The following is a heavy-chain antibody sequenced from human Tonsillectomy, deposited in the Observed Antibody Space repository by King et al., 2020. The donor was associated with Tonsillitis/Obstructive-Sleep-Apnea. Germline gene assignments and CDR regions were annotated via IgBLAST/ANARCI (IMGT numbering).Heavy chain of an antibody. CDR3: ASKDSYGSGSYFDY. CDR1: GGSFSTYY. J-gene: IGHJ4*02. V-gene: IGHV4-34*01. CDR2: INHSGST. Sequence: VQLPQWGAGLLKPSENLSLTCAVYGGSFSTYYWSWIRQPPGKGLEWIGEINHSGSTNYNPSLKSRVTISVDTSKNQFSLKLSSVTAADRAVYYCASKDSYGSGSYFDYWGQGTLVTVSS. D-gene: IGHD3-10*01.